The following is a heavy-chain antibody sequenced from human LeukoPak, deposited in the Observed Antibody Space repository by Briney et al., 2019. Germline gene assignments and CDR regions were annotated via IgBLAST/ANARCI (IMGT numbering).Heavy chain of an antibody. CDR1: GFTFSSYG. V-gene: IGHV3-7*01. Sequence: GGSLRLSCAASGFTFSSYGMHWVRQAPGKGLEWVANIKTDGSQIYYVDSVKGRFTISRDNAKNSLYLQMDSLTAEDTAVYYCARFYDLLTGSTFDYWGQGTLVTVSS. CDR3: ARFYDLLTGSTFDY. D-gene: IGHD3-9*01. CDR2: IKTDGSQI. J-gene: IGHJ4*02.